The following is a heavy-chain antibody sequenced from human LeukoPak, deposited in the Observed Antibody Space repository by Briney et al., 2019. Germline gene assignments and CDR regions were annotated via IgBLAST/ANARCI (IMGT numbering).Heavy chain of an antibody. J-gene: IGHJ4*02. CDR2: IYYSGST. CDR3: ARGQRAGNLAARAFDN. V-gene: IGHV4-39*07. D-gene: IGHD3-10*01. CDR1: GDSISSSGYY. Sequence: SETLSLTCTVSGDSISSSGYYWGWIRQPPGKGLEWIGNIYYSGSTYYSPSLKSRVTLSVDWSKNQFSLKVSSVTAADTAVYYCARGQRAGNLAARAFDNWGPGTPVTVS.